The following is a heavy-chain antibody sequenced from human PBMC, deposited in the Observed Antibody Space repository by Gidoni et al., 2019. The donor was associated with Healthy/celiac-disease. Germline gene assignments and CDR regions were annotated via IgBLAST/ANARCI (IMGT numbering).Heavy chain of an antibody. D-gene: IGHD3-3*01. CDR1: GFTFSSYE. V-gene: IGHV3-48*03. CDR2: ISSSGSTI. CDR3: ARDQISYYDFWSGYGGGMDV. Sequence: EVQLVESGGGLVQPGGSLRLSCAASGFTFSSYELNWVRQAPGKGLEWVSYISSSGSTIYYADSVKGRFTISRDNAKNSLYLQMNSLRAEDTAVYYCARDQISYYDFWSGYGGGMDVWGQGTTVTVSS. J-gene: IGHJ6*02.